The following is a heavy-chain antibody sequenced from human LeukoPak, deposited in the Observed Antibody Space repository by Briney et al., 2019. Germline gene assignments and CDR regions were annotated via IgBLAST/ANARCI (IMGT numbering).Heavy chain of an antibody. CDR2: IYSGGST. V-gene: IGHV3-53*01. J-gene: IGHJ4*02. D-gene: IGHD2-2*01. CDR3: AKIGGDSSTND. CDR1: GFTVSSNY. Sequence: GGSLRLSCAASGFTVSSNYMSWVRQAPGKGLEWVSVIYSGGSTYYADSVKGRFTISRDNSKNTLYLQMNSLRAEDTAVYHCAKIGGDSSTNDWGQGTLVTVSS.